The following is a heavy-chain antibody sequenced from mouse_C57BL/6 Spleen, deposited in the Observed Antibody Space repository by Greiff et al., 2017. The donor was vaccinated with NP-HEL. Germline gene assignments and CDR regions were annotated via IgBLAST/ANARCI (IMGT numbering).Heavy chain of an antibody. CDR2: IDPEDGDT. Sequence: VQLKESGAELVRPGASVKLSCTASGFNIKDYYMHWVKQRPEQGLEWIGRIDPEDGDTEYAPKFQGKATMTADTSSNTAYLQLSSLTSEDTAVYYCTTPPITTVVAKDWYFDYWGQGTTLTVSS. J-gene: IGHJ2*01. V-gene: IGHV14-1*01. CDR1: GFNIKDYY. D-gene: IGHD1-1*01. CDR3: TTPPITTVVAKDWYFDY.